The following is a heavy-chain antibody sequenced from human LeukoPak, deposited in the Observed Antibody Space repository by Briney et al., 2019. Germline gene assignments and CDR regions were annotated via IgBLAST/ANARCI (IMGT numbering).Heavy chain of an antibody. CDR1: GFTFSSHA. D-gene: IGHD3-10*01. CDR3: ARDSSGSIDD. V-gene: IGHV3-30*04. CDR2: IEYDGSNN. Sequence: GGSLRLSCAASGFTFSSHAMHWVRQAPGKGLEWVAVIEYDGSNNRYADSVKGRFTISRGNSKNTLYLHMSSLRVEDTALYYCARDSSGSIDDWGQGTLVAVSS. J-gene: IGHJ4*02.